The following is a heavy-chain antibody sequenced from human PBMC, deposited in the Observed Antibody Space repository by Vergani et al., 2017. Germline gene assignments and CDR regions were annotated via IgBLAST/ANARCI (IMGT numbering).Heavy chain of an antibody. Sequence: VQLLESGGGLVQPGGSLRLSCAASGYTFTSYYVHWVRQAPGQGLEWMGIIDPSGGSTNYAQKFQGRVTMTRDTSTSTVYMEVSSLRSEDTAVYYCARVNVPWFFDYWGQGTLVTVSS. D-gene: IGHD3-22*01. J-gene: IGHJ4*02. CDR3: ARVNVPWFFDY. CDR1: GYTFTSYY. V-gene: IGHV1-46*01. CDR2: IDPSGGST.